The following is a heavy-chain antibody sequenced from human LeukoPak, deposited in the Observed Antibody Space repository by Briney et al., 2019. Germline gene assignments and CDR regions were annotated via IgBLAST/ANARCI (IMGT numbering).Heavy chain of an antibody. CDR2: FDPEDGET. Sequence: ASVKVSCKVSGYTLTELSVHWVRQAPGKGLEWMGGFDPEDGETIYAQKFQGRVTMTEDTSTDTAYMELSSLRSEDTAVYYCATDRSGWELLTPGVAFDIWGQGTMVTVSS. CDR3: ATDRSGWELLTPGVAFDI. CDR1: GYTLTELS. J-gene: IGHJ3*02. D-gene: IGHD1-26*01. V-gene: IGHV1-24*01.